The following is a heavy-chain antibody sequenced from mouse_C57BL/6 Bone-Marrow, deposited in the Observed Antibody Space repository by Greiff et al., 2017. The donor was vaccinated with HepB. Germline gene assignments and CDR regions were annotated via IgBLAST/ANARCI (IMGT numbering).Heavy chain of an antibody. D-gene: IGHD1-1*01. J-gene: IGHJ1*03. CDR2: IDPSDSET. V-gene: IGHV1-52*01. Sequence: QVQLKQPGAELVRPGSSVKLSCKASGYTFTCYWMHWVKQRPIQGLEWIGNIDPSDSETHYNQKFKDKATLTVDKSSSTAYMQLSSLTSEDSAVYYCARRYGSSHWYFDVWGTGTTVTVSS. CDR3: ARRYGSSHWYFDV. CDR1: GYTFTCYW.